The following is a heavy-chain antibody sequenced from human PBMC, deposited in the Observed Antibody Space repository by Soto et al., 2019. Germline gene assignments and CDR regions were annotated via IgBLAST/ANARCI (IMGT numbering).Heavy chain of an antibody. J-gene: IGHJ4*02. Sequence: PGESLKISCKGSGYSFTSYWIGWVRQMPGKGLEWMGIIYPGDSDTRYSPSFQGQVTISADKSISTAYLQWSSLKASDTAMYYCARDKAGYSYGSHFDYWGQGTLVTVSS. CDR1: GYSFTSYW. CDR2: IYPGDSDT. D-gene: IGHD5-18*01. CDR3: ARDKAGYSYGSHFDY. V-gene: IGHV5-51*01.